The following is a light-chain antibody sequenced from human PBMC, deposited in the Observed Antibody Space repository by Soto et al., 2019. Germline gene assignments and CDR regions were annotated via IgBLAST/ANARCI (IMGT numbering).Light chain of an antibody. Sequence: SVLSPPPSSSVSPGQTVSISHTPTRGGVGGYNFVSWYQQHPGKAPKLHIYEVTQRPSGVPDRFSASKSGNTASLTVSGLQAEDEADYYCSSYAGSNMGGFGTGTKVTVL. CDR2: EVT. V-gene: IGLV2-8*01. J-gene: IGLJ1*01. CDR1: RGGVGGYNF. CDR3: SSYAGSNMGG.